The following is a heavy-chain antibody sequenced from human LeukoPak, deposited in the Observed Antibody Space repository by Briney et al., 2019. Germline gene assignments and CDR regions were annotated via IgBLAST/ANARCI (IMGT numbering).Heavy chain of an antibody. J-gene: IGHJ3*01. CDR1: GYTLRAYY. CDR3: ARVLSGNYLGGSV. V-gene: IGHV1-2*02. D-gene: IGHD1-26*01. CDR2: INPNSGVT. Sequence: ASVKVSCKASGYTLRAYYMHWVRQAPGQGLEWMGWINPNSGVTNYAQNFQGRVTMTRDTSISTAYMELSRLRSDDMAVYYCARVLSGNYLGGSVWGQGTMVTVSS.